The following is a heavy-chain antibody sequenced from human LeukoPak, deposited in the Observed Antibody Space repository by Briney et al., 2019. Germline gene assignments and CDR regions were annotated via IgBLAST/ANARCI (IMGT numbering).Heavy chain of an antibody. J-gene: IGHJ4*02. CDR3: AKDQFTQEGYFDY. D-gene: IGHD5-24*01. CDR2: INSDGSST. Sequence: PGGSLRLSCAASGFTFSSYWMHWVRQAPGEGLVWVSRINSDGSSTSYADSVKGRFTISRDNSKNTLYLQMNSLRAEDTAVYYCAKDQFTQEGYFDYWGQGTLVTVSS. CDR1: GFTFSSYW. V-gene: IGHV3-74*01.